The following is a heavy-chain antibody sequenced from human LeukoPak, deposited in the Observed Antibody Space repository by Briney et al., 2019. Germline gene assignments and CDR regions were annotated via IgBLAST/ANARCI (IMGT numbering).Heavy chain of an antibody. CDR2: IYYSGRT. D-gene: IGHD3-22*01. CDR3: ARDSDYYDSSGYYDY. J-gene: IGHJ4*02. V-gene: IGHV4-59*01. Sequence: SETLSLTCTVSGGSISSYYWSWIRQPPGKGLEWIGYIYYSGRTNYNPSLKSRVTISVDTSKTQFSLKLSSVTAADTAVYYCARDSDYYDSSGYYDYWGQGTLVTVSS. CDR1: GGSISSYY.